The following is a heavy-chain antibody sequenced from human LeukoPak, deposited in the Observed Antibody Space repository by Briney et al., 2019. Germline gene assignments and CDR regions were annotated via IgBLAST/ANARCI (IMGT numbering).Heavy chain of an antibody. Sequence: PGGSLRLSCAASGFTFSSYGMHWVRQAPGKGLEWVAVISYDGSNRYSADSVKGRFTISRDNSKNTLYLQMNSLRAEDTAVYYCAKDSPDLAIDYWGQGTLVTVSS. CDR3: AKDSPDLAIDY. J-gene: IGHJ4*02. CDR2: ISYDGSNR. V-gene: IGHV3-30*18. CDR1: GFTFSSYG. D-gene: IGHD3/OR15-3a*01.